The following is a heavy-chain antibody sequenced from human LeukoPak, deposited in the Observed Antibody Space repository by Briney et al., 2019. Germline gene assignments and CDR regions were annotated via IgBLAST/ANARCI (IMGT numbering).Heavy chain of an antibody. Sequence: SETLSLTCTVSGGSISGDYYWSWIRQPPGKGLEWIGYIYYSGSTYYHPSLKSRVTISVDTSKNQFSLKLSSVADADTAVYYCARGRYTDWYFDLWGRGTLVTVSS. CDR1: GGSISGDYY. D-gene: IGHD5-18*01. V-gene: IGHV4-30-4*01. J-gene: IGHJ2*01. CDR2: IYYSGST. CDR3: ARGRYTDWYFDL.